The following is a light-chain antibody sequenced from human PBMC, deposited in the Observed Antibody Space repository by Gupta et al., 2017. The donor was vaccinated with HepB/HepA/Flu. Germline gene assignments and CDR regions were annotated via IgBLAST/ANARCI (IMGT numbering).Light chain of an antibody. CDR3: CAYAGSYNVV. V-gene: IGLV2-11*01. CDR2: DVS. Sequence: QSALTQPRSVSGSPGPSVTISCTVTSSDVGGDNYVSWYHQHPGKAPKLMIYDVSKRPAGVADRLSGSKSGNAAALTISGHEAEDEADYYCCAYAGSYNVVFGGGTKLTVL. CDR1: SSDVGGDNY. J-gene: IGLJ2*01.